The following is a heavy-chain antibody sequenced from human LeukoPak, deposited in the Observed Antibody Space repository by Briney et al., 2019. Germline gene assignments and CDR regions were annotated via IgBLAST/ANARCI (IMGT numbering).Heavy chain of an antibody. CDR2: IYYSGST. D-gene: IGHD2-2*01. J-gene: IGHJ4*02. CDR3: ARAVFEYQLKWGYFDY. CDR1: GGSISSGDYY. V-gene: IGHV4-30-4*01. Sequence: SETLSLTCTVSGGSISSGDYYWSWIRQPPGKGLEWIGYIYYSGSTYYNPSLKSRVTISVDTSKNQFSLQLNSVTPEDTAVYYCARAVFEYQLKWGYFDYWGQGTLVTVSS.